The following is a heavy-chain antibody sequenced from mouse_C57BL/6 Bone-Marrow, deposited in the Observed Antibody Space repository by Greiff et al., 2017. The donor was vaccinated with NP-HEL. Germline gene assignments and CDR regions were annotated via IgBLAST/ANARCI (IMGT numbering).Heavy chain of an antibody. Sequence: DVQLVESGGGLVKPGGSLKLSCAASGFTFSDYGMHWVRQAPEKGLEWVAYISSGSSTIYYADTVKGRFTFSRDNAKNTLFLQMTSLRAEDTAMYYCAIGNYLLYAMDCWGQGTSVTVSS. CDR2: ISSGSSTI. CDR1: GFTFSDYG. J-gene: IGHJ4*01. D-gene: IGHD2-1*01. CDR3: AIGNYLLYAMDC. V-gene: IGHV5-17*01.